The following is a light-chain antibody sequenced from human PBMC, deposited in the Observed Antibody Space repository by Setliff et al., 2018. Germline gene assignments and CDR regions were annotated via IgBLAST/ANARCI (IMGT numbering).Light chain of an antibody. Sequence: QSALTQPPSAPGTPGQRVTISCSGSSSNIGSNYVYWYQQFPGTAPKLLILRNNQRPSGVPDRFSGSKSGTSASLAISGLRSEDEADYSCAAWDDSLSGPVFGGGTKVTVL. J-gene: IGLJ2*01. CDR2: RNN. CDR3: AAWDDSLSGPV. CDR1: SSNIGSNY. V-gene: IGLV1-47*01.